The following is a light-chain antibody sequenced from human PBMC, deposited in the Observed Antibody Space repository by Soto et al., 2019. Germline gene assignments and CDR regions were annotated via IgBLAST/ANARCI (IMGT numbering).Light chain of an antibody. J-gene: IGKJ4*02. CDR3: KRYGSSPLR. V-gene: IGKV3-20*01. Sequence: EIVLTQSPGTLSLSPGERATLSCRASQSVSSSFLAWYQQKPGQDPKSRIYGPSSRATCIPDRFSGSGSGTDFTLTISILEHEEVAVNYGKRYGSSPLRFVGGTKVEIK. CDR1: QSVSSSF. CDR2: GPS.